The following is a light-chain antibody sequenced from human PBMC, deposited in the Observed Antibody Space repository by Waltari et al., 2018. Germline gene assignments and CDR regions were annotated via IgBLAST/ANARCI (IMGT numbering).Light chain of an antibody. J-gene: IGLJ2*01. Sequence: QSALTQPASVSGSPGQSITISCTGTSNHVGASNFVSWYQQHPGRAPQLMIYDVTERPSGISYRFSGSKSANTASLTISGLLPEDEAIYYCSSFTDTHTLLFGGGTTVTVL. V-gene: IGLV2-14*03. CDR2: DVT. CDR3: SSFTDTHTLL. CDR1: SNHVGASNF.